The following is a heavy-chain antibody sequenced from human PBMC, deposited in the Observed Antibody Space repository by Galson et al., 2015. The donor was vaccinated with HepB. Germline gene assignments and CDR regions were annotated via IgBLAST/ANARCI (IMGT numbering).Heavy chain of an antibody. V-gene: IGHV3-7*01. D-gene: IGHD3-9*01. CDR1: GFTFSDAW. CDR3: ASSAVARHFDWSQRQFDY. Sequence: SLRLSCAASGFTFSDAWMSWVRQAPGKRLEWVANIKNDGSERNYVDSVRGRFIISRDNAENSLFLQMNSLRAEDTAVYYSASSAVARHFDWSQRQFDYWGQGTLVTVSS. J-gene: IGHJ4*02. CDR2: IKNDGSER.